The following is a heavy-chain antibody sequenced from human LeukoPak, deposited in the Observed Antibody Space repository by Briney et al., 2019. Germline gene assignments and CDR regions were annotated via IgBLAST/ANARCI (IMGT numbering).Heavy chain of an antibody. CDR3: ARIAAHSWSKD. CDR1: GYSISSGYY. Sequence: SETLSLTCAVSGYSISSGYYWGWIRQPPGKGLEWIGSIYHSGSTYYNPSHKSRVTLSVGTSKNQFSLKLSSVTAADTAVYYCARIAAHSWSKDWGQGTLVTVSS. J-gene: IGHJ4*02. CDR2: IYHSGST. D-gene: IGHD6-13*01. V-gene: IGHV4-38-2*01.